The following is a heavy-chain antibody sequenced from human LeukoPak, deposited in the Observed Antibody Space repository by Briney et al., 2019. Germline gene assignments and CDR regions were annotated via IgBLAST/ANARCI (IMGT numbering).Heavy chain of an antibody. Sequence: GGSLRLSCAASGFSVSSKYISXXRQAPGKGLEWLSGINTGGGTSYADSVKGRFTISRDNSKNMIYLQMNSLRAEDTALYYCARDSGSYPFDCWGQGTLVTVPS. V-gene: IGHV3-53*01. J-gene: IGHJ4*02. D-gene: IGHD1-26*01. CDR3: ARDSGSYPFDC. CDR2: INTGGGT. CDR1: GFSVSSKY.